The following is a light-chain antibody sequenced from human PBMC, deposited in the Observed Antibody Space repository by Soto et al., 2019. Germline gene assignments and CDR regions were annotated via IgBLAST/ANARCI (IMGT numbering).Light chain of an antibody. CDR3: QQYNYSPLT. CDR1: QSVSSN. CDR2: GAS. Sequence: MMMTQSPATLSLCPLEIATLSVTASQSVSSNLAWYQQKPGQAPRLLIYGASSRATGIPDRFSGSGSGTDFTLTISRLEPEDFAVYYCQQYNYSPLTFGGGTKVDIK. J-gene: IGKJ4*01. V-gene: IGKV3-20*01.